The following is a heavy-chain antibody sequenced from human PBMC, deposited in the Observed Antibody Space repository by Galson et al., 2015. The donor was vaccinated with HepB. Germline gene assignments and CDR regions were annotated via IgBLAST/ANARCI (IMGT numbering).Heavy chain of an antibody. V-gene: IGHV1-3*01. CDR1: GYTIISYA. Sequence: SVKVSCKASGYTIISYAMHWVRQAPGQRLEWLGWTNAGNGNTKYSQKFQGRVTITRDTSASTAYMELSNLRSEDTAVYYCARDGGKGMDVWGQGTTVTVSS. CDR3: ARDGGKGMDV. J-gene: IGHJ6*02. D-gene: IGHD3-16*01. CDR2: TNAGNGNT.